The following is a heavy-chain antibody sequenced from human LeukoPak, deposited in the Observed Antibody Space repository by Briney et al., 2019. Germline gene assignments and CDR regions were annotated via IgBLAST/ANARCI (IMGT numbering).Heavy chain of an antibody. V-gene: IGHV1-24*01. CDR3: ATHPRGNTIFGVVIVN. J-gene: IGHJ4*02. Sequence: GASVKVSCKVSGYTLTELSMHWVRQAPGKGLERMGGFDPEDGETIYAQKFQGRVTMTEDTSTDTAYMELSSLRSEDTAVYYCATHPRGNTIFGVVIVNWGQGTLVTVSS. D-gene: IGHD3-3*01. CDR1: GYTLTELS. CDR2: FDPEDGET.